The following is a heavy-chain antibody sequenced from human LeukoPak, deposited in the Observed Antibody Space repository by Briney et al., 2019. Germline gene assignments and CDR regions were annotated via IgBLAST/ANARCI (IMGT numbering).Heavy chain of an antibody. CDR2: ISSSGNTI. J-gene: IGHJ3*02. CDR3: ARVVGNYDYVWGSYRHRIDAFDI. V-gene: IGHV3-11*01. Sequence: GGSLKLSCAASGFTFSDYYMSWIRQAPGKGLERVSYISSSGNTIYYADSVKGRFTISRDNAKNSLYLQMNSLRAEDTAVYYCARVVGNYDYVWGSYRHRIDAFDIWGQGTMVTVSS. D-gene: IGHD3-16*02. CDR1: GFTFSDYY.